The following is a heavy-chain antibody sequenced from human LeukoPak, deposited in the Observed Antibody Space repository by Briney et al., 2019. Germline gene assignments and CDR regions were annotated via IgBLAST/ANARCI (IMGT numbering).Heavy chain of an antibody. D-gene: IGHD3-10*01. Sequence: GRSLRLSCAASGFTFSSYGMHWVRQAPGKGLEWVAVIWYDGSNKYYADSVKGRFTISRDNSKNTLYLQMNSLGAEDTAVYYCAKDRPYYYGSGSYYNGRGYYFDYWGQGTLVTVSS. CDR1: GFTFSSYG. J-gene: IGHJ4*02. CDR2: IWYDGSNK. CDR3: AKDRPYYYGSGSYYNGRGYYFDY. V-gene: IGHV3-33*06.